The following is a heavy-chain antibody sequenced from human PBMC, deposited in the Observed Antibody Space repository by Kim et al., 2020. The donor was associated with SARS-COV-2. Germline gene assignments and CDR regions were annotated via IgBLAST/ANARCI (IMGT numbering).Heavy chain of an antibody. Sequence: GGSLRLSCAASGFTFSSYGMHWVRQAPGKGLEWVAVIWYDGSNKYYADSVKGRFTISRDNSKNTLYLQMNSLRAEATAVYYCARGGYCSSTSCYTGDWFDPWGQGTLVTVSS. V-gene: IGHV3-33*01. J-gene: IGHJ5*02. D-gene: IGHD2-2*02. CDR1: GFTFSSYG. CDR3: ARGGYCSSTSCYTGDWFDP. CDR2: IWYDGSNK.